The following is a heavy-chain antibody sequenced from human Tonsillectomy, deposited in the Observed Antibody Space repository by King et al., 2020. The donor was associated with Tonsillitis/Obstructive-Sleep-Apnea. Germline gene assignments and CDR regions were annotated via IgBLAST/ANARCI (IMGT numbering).Heavy chain of an antibody. Sequence: QLQESGPGLVKPSETLSLTCTVSGGSISSYYWSWIRQPPGKGLEWIGYIYYSGSTNYNPSLKSRVTISVDTSKNQFSLKLSSVPAAVTAVYYCATGNVDTAMVGYGMDVCGQGTTVTVSS. V-gene: IGHV4-59*01. CDR3: ATGNVDTAMVGYGMDV. J-gene: IGHJ6*02. CDR1: GGSISSYY. CDR2: IYYSGST. D-gene: IGHD5-18*01.